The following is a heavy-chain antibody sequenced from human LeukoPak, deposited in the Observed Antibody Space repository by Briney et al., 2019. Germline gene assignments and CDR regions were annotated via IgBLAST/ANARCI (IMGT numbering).Heavy chain of an antibody. CDR1: GGTFSRSG. CDR3: GRDAAIFDSSGYYFLW. Sequence: SVKVSCKASGGTFSRSGISWVRQAPGQGLEWMGGITPMFGTANYAQKFQGRVTITADESTSTAYLELTSLRSEDTAIYYCGRDAAIFDSSGYYFLWWGQGALVTVSS. CDR2: ITPMFGTA. D-gene: IGHD3-22*01. V-gene: IGHV1-69*13. J-gene: IGHJ4*02.